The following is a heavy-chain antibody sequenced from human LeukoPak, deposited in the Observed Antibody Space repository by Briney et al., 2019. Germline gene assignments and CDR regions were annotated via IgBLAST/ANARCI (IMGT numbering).Heavy chain of an antibody. D-gene: IGHD6-6*01. Sequence: GGSLRLSCAASGFTVSSKYMSWVRQAPGKGLEWVSVIFSGDNTYYADSVKGRFTISRDNSKNTLYLQMNSLRAEDTAVYYCARDSSSSGNDYWGQGTLVTVSS. J-gene: IGHJ4*02. CDR3: ARDSSSSGNDY. CDR1: GFTVSSKY. CDR2: IFSGDNT. V-gene: IGHV3-66*02.